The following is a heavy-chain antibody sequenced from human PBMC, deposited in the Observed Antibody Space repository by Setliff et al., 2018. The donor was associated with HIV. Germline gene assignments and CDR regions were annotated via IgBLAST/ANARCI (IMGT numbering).Heavy chain of an antibody. J-gene: IGHJ3*01. Sequence: SETLSLTCSVSGSPISSNSYWWAWIRQPPGKGLEYIGTIYHRGGTFNNPSLKSRVVMSVDTSKNQFSLKLTSVTAADTATYYCARDTGVNVAPDGRGYHTFDFWGRGTMVTVSS. CDR1: GSPISSNSY. D-gene: IGHD3-10*01. CDR3: ARDTGVNVAPDGRGYHTFDF. CDR2: IYHRGGT. V-gene: IGHV4-38-2*02.